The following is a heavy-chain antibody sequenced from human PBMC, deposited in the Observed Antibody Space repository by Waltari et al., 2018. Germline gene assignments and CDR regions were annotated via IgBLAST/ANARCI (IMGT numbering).Heavy chain of an antibody. J-gene: IGHJ4*02. Sequence: QVQLVQSGAEVKKPGSSVKVSCKASGGTFSSYAISWVRQAPGHGLEWMGGIIPIFGTANYAQKFQGRVTITADESTSTAYMELSSLRSEDTAVYYCARTSGDGVAAAGYYFDYWGQGTLVTVSS. CDR2: IIPIFGTA. D-gene: IGHD6-13*01. CDR1: GGTFSSYA. V-gene: IGHV1-69*13. CDR3: ARTSGDGVAAAGYYFDY.